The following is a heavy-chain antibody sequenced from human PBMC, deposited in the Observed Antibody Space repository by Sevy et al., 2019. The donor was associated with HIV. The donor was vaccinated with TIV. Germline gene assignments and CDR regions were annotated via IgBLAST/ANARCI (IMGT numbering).Heavy chain of an antibody. CDR1: GFTFTNYA. D-gene: IGHD3-10*01. J-gene: IGHJ4*02. Sequence: HGGSLRLSCAASGFTFTNYAMNWVRQAPGKGLEWVSGISDSGDTTHYAESVKGRFTISRDNSKNTVSLQMSSLRAEDTAIYCCAKLPSTVMFREKGYWGQGTRVTVSS. V-gene: IGHV3-23*01. CDR3: AKLPSTVMFREKGY. CDR2: ISDSGDTT.